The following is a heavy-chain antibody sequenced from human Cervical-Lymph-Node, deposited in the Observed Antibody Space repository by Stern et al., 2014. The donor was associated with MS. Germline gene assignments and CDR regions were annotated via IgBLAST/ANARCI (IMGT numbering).Heavy chain of an antibody. Sequence: VQLVESGAEVKKPESSVKVSCKASGGSFSTFDIGWVRQAPGQGLEWFGGITPLFGTTNYAQNFQGRVTFTADESTSTFYMDLASLRSEDTAVYYCARHQGGIAANWGQGTLVTVSS. D-gene: IGHD6-13*01. V-gene: IGHV1-69*01. CDR1: GGSFSTFD. J-gene: IGHJ4*02. CDR3: ARHQGGIAAN. CDR2: ITPLFGTT.